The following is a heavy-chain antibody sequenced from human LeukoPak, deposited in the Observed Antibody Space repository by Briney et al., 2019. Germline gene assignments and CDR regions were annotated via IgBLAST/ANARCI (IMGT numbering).Heavy chain of an antibody. CDR3: AKIGVSGSWFFDL. Sequence: QPGGSLRLSCAASGFTFSNAWMSWVRQAPGKGLEWVSSISANSFYTYYADSVKGRFTVSRDNSKNTLYLQMNNMAAEDTAVYFCAKIGVSGSWFFDLWGRGTLLSVSS. CDR2: ISANSFYT. D-gene: IGHD1-1*01. J-gene: IGHJ2*01. CDR1: GFTFSNAW. V-gene: IGHV3-23*01.